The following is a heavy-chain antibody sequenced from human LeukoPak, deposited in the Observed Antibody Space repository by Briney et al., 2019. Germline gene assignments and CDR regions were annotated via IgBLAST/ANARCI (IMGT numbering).Heavy chain of an antibody. Sequence: SETLSLICGVSGYSISSGYQWAWIRQSPGKGLEWIGSIYHSGSAHYNPPLKSRVTISVETSKNQFSLNMYSVTAADTAVYYCARDPRWLTPDCTSTSCYENYFDPWGQGTLVTVSS. CDR3: ARDPRWLTPDCTSTSCYENYFDP. D-gene: IGHD2-2*01. J-gene: IGHJ5*02. CDR2: IYHSGSA. CDR1: GYSISSGYQ. V-gene: IGHV4-38-2*02.